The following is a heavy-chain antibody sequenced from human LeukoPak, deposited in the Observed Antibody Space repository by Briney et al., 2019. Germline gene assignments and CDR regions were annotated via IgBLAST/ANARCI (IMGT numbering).Heavy chain of an antibody. D-gene: IGHD2-2*01. CDR2: IYPGDSDT. CDR3: ARSDRYCSSTSCYVAFDI. J-gene: IGHJ3*02. CDR1: GYSFTSYW. Sequence: ESLKISCKGSGYSFTSYWIGWVRQMPGKGLEWMGIIYPGDSDTRYSPSFQGQVTISADKSISTAYLQWSSLKASDTAMYYCARSDRYCSSTSCYVAFDIWGQGTMVTVSS. V-gene: IGHV5-51*01.